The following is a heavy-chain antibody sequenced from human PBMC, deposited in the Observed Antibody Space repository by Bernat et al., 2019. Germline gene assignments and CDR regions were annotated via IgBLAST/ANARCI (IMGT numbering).Heavy chain of an antibody. Sequence: EVQLVESGGDLVQPGGSLRRSCEASGFTFSNFWMSWVRQGPGKGLVWVAQIHPDGSSAAYADPIKGRFPISRDNSKNTLYLHMASLRGEDTAFYYCAGLYCSSAACFDHWGQGTLFTVSS. CDR3: AGLYCSSAACFDH. J-gene: IGHJ4*02. CDR2: IHPDGSSA. D-gene: IGHD2-2*01. CDR1: GFTFSNFW. V-gene: IGHV3-74*01.